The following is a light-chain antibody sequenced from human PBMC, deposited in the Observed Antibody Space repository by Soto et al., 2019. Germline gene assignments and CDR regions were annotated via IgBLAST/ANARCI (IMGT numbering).Light chain of an antibody. V-gene: IGLV7-46*01. Sequence: QAVVTQEPSLTVSPGGTVILTCGSSTGAVTSGHYPYWFQQKPGQAPKTLIYDTTNKQSWSPARFSGSLLWGKAALTLSGAQPEDEADYYCLLVYSGTVVFGGGTKLTVL. CDR1: TGAVTSGHY. J-gene: IGLJ2*01. CDR2: DTT. CDR3: LLVYSGTVV.